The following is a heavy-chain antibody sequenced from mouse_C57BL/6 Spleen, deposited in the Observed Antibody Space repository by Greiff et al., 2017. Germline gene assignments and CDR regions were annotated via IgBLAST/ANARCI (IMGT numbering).Heavy chain of an antibody. V-gene: IGHV1-77*01. Sequence: VQLQQSGAELVKPGASVKISCKASGYTFTDYYINWVKQRPGQGLEWIGKIGPGSGSTYYNEKFKGKATLTVDKSSSTASMQLSSLTSEDSAVYCCARYIGTTVIAPRGYFDVWGTGTTVTVSS. CDR1: GYTFTDYY. D-gene: IGHD1-1*01. CDR3: ARYIGTTVIAPRGYFDV. J-gene: IGHJ1*03. CDR2: IGPGSGST.